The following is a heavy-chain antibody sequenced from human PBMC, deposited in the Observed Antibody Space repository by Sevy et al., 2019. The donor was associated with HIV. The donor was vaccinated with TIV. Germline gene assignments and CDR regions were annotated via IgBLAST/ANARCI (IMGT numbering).Heavy chain of an antibody. CDR2: INPNSGGT. D-gene: IGHD3-22*01. J-gene: IGHJ3*02. CDR3: AREIGRVGSSGYYYFSANAFDI. CDR1: GYTFTGYY. V-gene: IGHV1-2*02. Sequence: VSVKVSCKASGYTFTGYYMHWVRQAPGQGLEWMGWINPNSGGTNYAQKFQGRVTMTRDTSISTAYMELSRLRSDDTAVYYCAREIGRVGSSGYYYFSANAFDIWGQGTMVTVSS.